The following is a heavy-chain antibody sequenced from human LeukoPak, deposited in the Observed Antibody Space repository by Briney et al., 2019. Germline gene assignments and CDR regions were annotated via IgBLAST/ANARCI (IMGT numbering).Heavy chain of an antibody. Sequence: TGGSLRLSCAASGFTFSDYYMSWIRQAPGKGLEWVSYISSSGSTIYYADSVKGRFTISGDNAKNSLYLQMNSLRAEDTAVYYCARDPSPTYYDILTGYHRYYYYGMDVWGQGTTVTVSS. CDR1: GFTFSDYY. CDR2: ISSSGSTI. V-gene: IGHV3-11*01. J-gene: IGHJ6*02. CDR3: ARDPSPTYYDILTGYHRYYYYGMDV. D-gene: IGHD3-9*01.